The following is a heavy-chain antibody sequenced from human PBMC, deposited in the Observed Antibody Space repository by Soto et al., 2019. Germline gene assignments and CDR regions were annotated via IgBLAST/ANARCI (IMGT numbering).Heavy chain of an antibody. D-gene: IGHD6-13*01. J-gene: IGHJ4*02. CDR2: IFPGDSDT. Sequence: EVQLVQSGAEVKEPGESLKISCKASGYSFTNYWIGWVRQMPGKGLEWMGSIFPGDSDTRYSASFQGQVTISADKSISTAYLQWSSLKASDTAMYYCARHSEAAADLRAFDYWGQGTLVTVSS. CDR3: ARHSEAAADLRAFDY. CDR1: GYSFTNYW. V-gene: IGHV5-51*01.